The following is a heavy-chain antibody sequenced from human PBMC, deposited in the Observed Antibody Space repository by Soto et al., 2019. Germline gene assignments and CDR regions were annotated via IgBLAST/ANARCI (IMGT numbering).Heavy chain of an antibody. CDR3: TSDTFGIRLT. V-gene: IGHV3-74*01. CDR2: INPAGTIT. CDR1: GFRFSHYW. J-gene: IGHJ5*02. Sequence: GGSLRLSCAASGFRFSHYWMHWVRQTPGKGLVWVSRINPAGTITNYADSVEGRFTISRDNADSALFLQMNSLSAEDTAIYYCTSDTFGIRLTWGPGTLLTV. D-gene: IGHD3-16*01.